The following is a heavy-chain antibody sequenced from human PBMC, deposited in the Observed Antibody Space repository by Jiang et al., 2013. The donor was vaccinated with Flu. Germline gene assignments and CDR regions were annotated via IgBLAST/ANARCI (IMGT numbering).Heavy chain of an antibody. Sequence: GAEVKKPGASVKVSCKASGYTFTTYGMAWVRQAPGQGLEWMGWISGNNGNTNYAQKFQGRVTMTIDTSTSTAYMELRSLRSDDTAVYYCARDLDCSSTSCYGYYGLDVWGQGTTV. CDR1: GYTFTTYG. J-gene: IGHJ6*02. D-gene: IGHD2-2*01. V-gene: IGHV1-18*01. CDR2: ISGNNGNT. CDR3: ARDLDCSSTSCYGYYGLDV.